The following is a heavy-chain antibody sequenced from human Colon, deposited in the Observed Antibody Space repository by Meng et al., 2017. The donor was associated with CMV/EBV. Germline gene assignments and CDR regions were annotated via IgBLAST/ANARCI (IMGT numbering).Heavy chain of an antibody. CDR2: ISFDGRSK. CDR1: GFTLRSYG. D-gene: IGHD4-17*01. J-gene: IGHJ4*02. Sequence: GESLKISCAASGFTLRSYGVHWVRQAPGKGLEWVALISFDGRSKYYADSVKGRFTVSRDNSKNTLFLQMNSLRVEDTAVYYCARVGDYPGGYFDYWGQGTLVTVSS. V-gene: IGHV3-30*04. CDR3: ARVGDYPGGYFDY.